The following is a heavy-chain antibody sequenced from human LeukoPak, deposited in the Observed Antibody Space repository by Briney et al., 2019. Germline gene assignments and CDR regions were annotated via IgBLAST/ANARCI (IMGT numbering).Heavy chain of an antibody. D-gene: IGHD3-10*02. J-gene: IGHJ6*04. Sequence: GGSLRLSCAASGFTFSSYSMNWVRQAPGKGLEWVSYYADSVKGRFTISRDNAKNSLYLQMNSLRAEDTAVYYCAELGITMIGGVWGKGTTVTISS. V-gene: IGHV3-48*04. CDR1: GFTFSSYS. CDR3: AELGITMIGGV.